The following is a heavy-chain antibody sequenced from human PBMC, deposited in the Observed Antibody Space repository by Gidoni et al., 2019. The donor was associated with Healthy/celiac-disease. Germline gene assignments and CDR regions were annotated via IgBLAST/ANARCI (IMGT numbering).Heavy chain of an antibody. CDR2: INAGNGNT. CDR1: GYTFTSYA. V-gene: IGHV1-3*01. D-gene: IGHD3-22*01. Sequence: QVQLVQSGAEVKKPGASVTVSCKASGYTFTSYAMHWVRQAPGQRLEWMGWINAGNGNTKYSQKFQGRVTITRDTSASTAYMELSSLRSEDTAVYYCARRVNYYDSSGYYDEPAFDYWGQGTLVTVSS. CDR3: ARRVNYYDSSGYYDEPAFDY. J-gene: IGHJ4*02.